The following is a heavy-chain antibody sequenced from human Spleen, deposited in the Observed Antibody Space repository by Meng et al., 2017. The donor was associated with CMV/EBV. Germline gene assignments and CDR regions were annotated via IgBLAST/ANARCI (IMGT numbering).Heavy chain of an antibody. CDR3: AKDGTYSSSCFDY. J-gene: IGHJ4*03. V-gene: IGHV3-23*03. D-gene: IGHD6-13*01. CDR1: GFSFSGYA. CDR2: IYSSGSTT. Sequence: GESLKISCAASGFSFSGYAMTWVRQSPVKGLEWLSVIYSSGSTTYYADSVKGRFTIFRDNSKNTLYLQMNSLRAEDTAVYYCAKDGTYSSSCFDYWGQGTTVTVSS.